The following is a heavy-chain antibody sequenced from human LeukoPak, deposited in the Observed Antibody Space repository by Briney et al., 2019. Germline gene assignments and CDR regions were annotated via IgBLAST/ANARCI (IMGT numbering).Heavy chain of an antibody. Sequence: GGSLRLSCAASGFTFNTYWMSWVRQAPGKGLEWVANINQGGSEEYYADSVKGRFTISRDNPKNTLYLQMNSLRAEDTAVYYCARKGASYGPDYWGQGTLVTVSS. D-gene: IGHD5-18*01. J-gene: IGHJ4*02. CDR2: INQGGSEE. CDR1: GFTFNTYW. V-gene: IGHV3-7*01. CDR3: ARKGASYGPDY.